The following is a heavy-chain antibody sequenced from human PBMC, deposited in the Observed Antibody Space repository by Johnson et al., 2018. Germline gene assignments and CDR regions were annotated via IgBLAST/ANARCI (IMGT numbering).Heavy chain of an antibody. V-gene: IGHV4-34*01. Sequence: QVQLQQWGAGLLKPSETLSLTCAVYGGSFSGYYWSWIRQPPGKGLEWIGEINHSGSTNSNPSLKSRGTISADTSKNQFSLKLSSVTAADTAGYYFAKDLESIVVVPAAIPARALEYFQHWGQGTLVTVSS. CDR2: INHSGST. D-gene: IGHD2-2*01. CDR3: AKDLESIVVVPAAIPARALEYFQH. CDR1: GGSFSGYY. J-gene: IGHJ1*01.